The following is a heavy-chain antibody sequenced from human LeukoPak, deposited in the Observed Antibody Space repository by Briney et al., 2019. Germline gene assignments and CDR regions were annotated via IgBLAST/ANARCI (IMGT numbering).Heavy chain of an antibody. V-gene: IGHV3-74*01. CDR1: GFTFSSYW. Sequence: GGSLRLSCAASGFTFSSYWMHWVRQAPGKGLVWVSRTNSDGSSTSYADSVKGRFTISRDNAKNTLYLQMNSLRAEDTAVYYCAREGYSSGWYYFDYWGQGTPVTVSS. CDR3: AREGYSSGWYYFDY. D-gene: IGHD6-19*01. CDR2: TNSDGSST. J-gene: IGHJ4*02.